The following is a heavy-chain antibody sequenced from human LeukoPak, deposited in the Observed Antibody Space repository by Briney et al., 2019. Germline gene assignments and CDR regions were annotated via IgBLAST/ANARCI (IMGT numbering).Heavy chain of an antibody. V-gene: IGHV4-59*01. CDR3: ARVGGGNFYYYGMDV. CDR1: GGSISSYY. CDR2: IYYSGST. D-gene: IGHD2-15*01. J-gene: IGHJ6*02. Sequence: SETLSLTCAVSGGSISSYYWSWIRQPPGKGLEWIGYIYYSGSTNYNPSLKSRVTITVDTSQNQFSLRLSSVTAADTAVYYCARVGGGNFYYYGMDVWGQGTTVTVSS.